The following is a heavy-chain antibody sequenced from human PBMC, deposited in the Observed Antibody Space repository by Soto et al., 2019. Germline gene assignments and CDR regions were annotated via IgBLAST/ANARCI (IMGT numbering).Heavy chain of an antibody. J-gene: IGHJ5*02. Sequence: ASVKVSCKSSGYTFSSYGITWVRQAPGQGLEWMGWISAYNGNTNYAQKLQGRVTMTTDTSTSTAYMELRSSRSEDTAVYYCARDRQYYGSGSYYNLWGQGTRVTVSS. CDR1: GYTFSSYG. V-gene: IGHV1-18*01. CDR3: ARDRQYYGSGSYYNL. CDR2: ISAYNGNT. D-gene: IGHD3-10*01.